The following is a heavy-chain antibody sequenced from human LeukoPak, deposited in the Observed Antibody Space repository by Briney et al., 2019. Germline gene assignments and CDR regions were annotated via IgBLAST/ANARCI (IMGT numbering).Heavy chain of an antibody. Sequence: RTGGSLRLSCAASGFTFDDYGLHWVRQAPGKGLEWVSGISWNSGKIDYADSVKGRFTISRDNAKNSLYLQMNSLRSEDTALYYCAILIASRGAFDIWGQGTMVTVSS. CDR1: GFTFDDYG. CDR3: AILIASRGAFDI. V-gene: IGHV3-9*01. CDR2: ISWNSGKI. D-gene: IGHD3-3*02. J-gene: IGHJ3*02.